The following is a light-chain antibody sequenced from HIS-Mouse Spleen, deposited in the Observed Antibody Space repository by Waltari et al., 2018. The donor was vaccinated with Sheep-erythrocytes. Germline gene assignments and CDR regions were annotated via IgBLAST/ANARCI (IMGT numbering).Light chain of an antibody. Sequence: SYEPTQPPSVSVSPGQTASIPCSGDQLGAQYACWYQQKPGQSPVLVIYQDSKRPSGIPERFSGSNSGNTATLTISGTQAMDEADYYCQAWDSSTAVFGGGTKLTVL. CDR3: QAWDSSTAV. J-gene: IGLJ2*01. CDR1: QLGAQY. CDR2: QDS. V-gene: IGLV3-1*01.